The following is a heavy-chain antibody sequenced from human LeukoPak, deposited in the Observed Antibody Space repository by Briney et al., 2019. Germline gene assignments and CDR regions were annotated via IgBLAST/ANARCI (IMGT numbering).Heavy chain of an antibody. J-gene: IGHJ4*02. D-gene: IGHD3-3*01. CDR3: ANSHFWSGFY. CDR2: IKQDGSER. CDR1: GFTFSSNS. Sequence: GGSLRLSCAASGFTFSSNSMNWVRQAPGKGLEWVANIKQDGSERYYVDSVKGRFTISRDNGKNSLYLQMNSLRAEDTAVYYCANSHFWSGFYWGQGTLVTVSS. V-gene: IGHV3-7*01.